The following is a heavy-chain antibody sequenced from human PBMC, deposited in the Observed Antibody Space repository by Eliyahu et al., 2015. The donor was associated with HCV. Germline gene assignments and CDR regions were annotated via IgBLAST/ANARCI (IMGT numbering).Heavy chain of an antibody. CDR2: INPKSGDK. J-gene: IGHJ4*02. CDR3: ARVDGYDNHFDY. CDR1: GFSFIGSY. Sequence: QVQLVQSGAEVKKPGASVKVSCKASGFSFIGSYMHWVRQAPGQGLEWMGWINPKSGDKKYIRKFQGRVTMSRDTSITTVYMELSSLRSDDTAVYYCARVDGYDNHFDYWGQGTLVTVSS. V-gene: IGHV1-2*02. D-gene: IGHD5-12*01.